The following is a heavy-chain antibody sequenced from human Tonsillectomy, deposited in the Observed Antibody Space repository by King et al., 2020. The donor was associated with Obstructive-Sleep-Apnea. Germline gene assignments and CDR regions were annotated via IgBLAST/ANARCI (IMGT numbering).Heavy chain of an antibody. D-gene: IGHD6-19*01. V-gene: IGHV3-23*04. J-gene: IGHJ4*02. CDR1: GFTFRIYV. CDR2: IRGSGGRT. CDR3: AQEEGVAGTWGFDH. Sequence: VQLVESGGGLVQPGGSLRLSCAASGFTFRIYVRIWVRQAPGKGLEWVSAIRGSGGRTNYADSVKGRFTISRDDSKNTIYLQMNSLRTDDTAVYYCAQEEGVAGTWGFDHWGQGTLVTVSS.